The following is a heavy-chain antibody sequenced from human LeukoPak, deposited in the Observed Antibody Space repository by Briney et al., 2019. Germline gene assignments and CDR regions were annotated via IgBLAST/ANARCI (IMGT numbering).Heavy chain of an antibody. CDR3: AKDLRSRIAAAGAPDY. V-gene: IGHV3-30*02. CDR1: GFTFSSYS. D-gene: IGHD6-13*01. Sequence: PGGSLRLSCAASGFTFSSYSMNWVRQAPGKGLEWVAFIQSDGSNQYYTDSVKGRFTISRDNSKNTIYLQMNSLRAEDTAVYYCAKDLRSRIAAAGAPDYWGQGTLVTVSS. J-gene: IGHJ4*02. CDR2: IQSDGSNQ.